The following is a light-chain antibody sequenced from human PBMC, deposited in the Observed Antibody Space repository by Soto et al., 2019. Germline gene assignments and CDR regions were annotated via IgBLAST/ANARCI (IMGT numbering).Light chain of an antibody. CDR2: DAS. CDR3: QQYNSYWT. CDR1: QSISSW. J-gene: IGKJ1*01. Sequence: DVPSTQCPSTLSASVGARVTITCRASQSISSWLAWYQQKPGKAPKLLIYDASSLESGVPSRFSGRGSGTEFTLTISSLQPDDFATYYCQQYNSYWTFGQGTEVDI. V-gene: IGKV1-5*01.